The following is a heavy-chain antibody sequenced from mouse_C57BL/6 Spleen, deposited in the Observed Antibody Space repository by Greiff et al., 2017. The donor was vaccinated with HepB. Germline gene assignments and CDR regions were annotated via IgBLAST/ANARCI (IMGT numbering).Heavy chain of an antibody. CDR1: GFTFSSYA. Sequence: EVQLVVSGEGLVKPGGSLKLSCVASGFTFSSYAMSWVRQTPEKRLEWVAYISSGGDYIYYADTVKGRFTISRDHARKTLYLQMSSLKSEDTAMYYCTRGDYDWFAYWGQGTLVTVSA. J-gene: IGHJ3*01. D-gene: IGHD2-13*01. CDR3: TRGDYDWFAY. V-gene: IGHV5-9-1*02. CDR2: ISSGGDYI.